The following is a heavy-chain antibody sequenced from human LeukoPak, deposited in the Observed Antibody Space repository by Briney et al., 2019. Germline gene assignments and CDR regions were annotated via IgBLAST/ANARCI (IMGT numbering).Heavy chain of an antibody. D-gene: IGHD6-13*01. CDR3: ARVGLAAAGPNFFDY. V-gene: IGHV3-21*01. Sequence: PGGSLRLSCAASGFTFSSHSMNWVRQAPGKGLEWVSSISSSSSYIYYADSVKGRFSISRDNAKNSLYLQMNSLRAEDTAVYYCARVGLAAAGPNFFDYWGQGTLVTVSS. CDR1: GFTFSSHS. J-gene: IGHJ4*02. CDR2: ISSSSSYI.